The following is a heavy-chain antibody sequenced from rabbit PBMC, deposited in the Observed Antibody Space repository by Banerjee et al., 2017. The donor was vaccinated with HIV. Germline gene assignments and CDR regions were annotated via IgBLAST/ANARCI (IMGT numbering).Heavy chain of an antibody. CDR3: ARSDTGSSALFKL. Sequence: QSLEESGGDLVKPGASLTLTCTASGFSFSSSYWICWVRQAPGKGLEWIACMYGGSSGSTYYASWAKGRFTISKTSSTTVTLQMSSLTAADTATHFCARSDTGSSALFKLWGQGTLVTVS. CDR1: GFSFSSSYW. D-gene: IGHD1-1*01. V-gene: IGHV1S40*01. CDR2: MYGGSSGST. J-gene: IGHJ4*01.